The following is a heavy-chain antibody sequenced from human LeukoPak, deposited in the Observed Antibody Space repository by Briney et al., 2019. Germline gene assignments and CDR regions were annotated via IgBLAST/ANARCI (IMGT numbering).Heavy chain of an antibody. D-gene: IGHD3-10*01. J-gene: IGHJ6*02. CDR3: ARTPVHYYGSGSYSTYYYYGMDV. CDR2: INPSGGST. V-gene: IGHV1-46*01. CDR1: VYTFTSYY. Sequence: ASVKVSCKASVYTFTSYYMHWVRQAPGQGLEGMGIINPSGGSTRYAQKFQGRVTMTRDTSTSTVYMELSSLRSEDTAVYCCARTPVHYYGSGSYSTYYYYGMDVWGQGTTVTVSS.